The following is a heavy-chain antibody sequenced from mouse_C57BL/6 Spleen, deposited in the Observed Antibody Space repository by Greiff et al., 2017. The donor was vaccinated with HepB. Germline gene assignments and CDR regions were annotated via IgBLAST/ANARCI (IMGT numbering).Heavy chain of an antibody. Sequence: QVQLQQPGAELVKPGASVKMSCKASGYTFTSYWITWVKQRPGQGLEWIGDIYPGSGSTNYNEKFKSKATLTVDTSSSTAYMQLSSLTSEDSAVYYCARPYYGSSYWFAYWGQGTLVTVSA. V-gene: IGHV1-55*01. J-gene: IGHJ3*01. CDR1: GYTFTSYW. CDR2: IYPGSGST. D-gene: IGHD1-1*01. CDR3: ARPYYGSSYWFAY.